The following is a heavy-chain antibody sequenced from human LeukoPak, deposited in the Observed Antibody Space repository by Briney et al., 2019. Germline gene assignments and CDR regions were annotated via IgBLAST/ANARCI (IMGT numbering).Heavy chain of an antibody. V-gene: IGHV4-34*01. D-gene: IGHD5-18*01. CDR1: GGSFSGYY. CDR2: INHSGST. CDR3: ARTRSYGFDY. Sequence: PSETLSLTCAVYGGSFSGYYWSWIRQPPGKGLEWIGEINHSGSTNYNPSLKSRVTISVDTSKNQFSLKLSSVTAADTAVYYCARTRSYGFDYWGQGTLVTVSS. J-gene: IGHJ4*02.